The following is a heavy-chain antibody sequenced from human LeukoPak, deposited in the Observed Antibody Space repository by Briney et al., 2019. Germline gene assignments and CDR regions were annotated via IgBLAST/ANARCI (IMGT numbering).Heavy chain of an antibody. Sequence: GGALRLSCAASGFTFSSYAMHWVRQAPGEGLEGVAVISYDGSNKYYADSVKSRFTISRDNSKNPLYLQMNSLRAEDTAVYYCARARQSSPYYFDYWGQGTLVTVSS. CDR1: GFTFSSYA. CDR3: ARARQSSPYYFDY. D-gene: IGHD6-19*01. J-gene: IGHJ4*02. V-gene: IGHV3-30*04. CDR2: ISYDGSNK.